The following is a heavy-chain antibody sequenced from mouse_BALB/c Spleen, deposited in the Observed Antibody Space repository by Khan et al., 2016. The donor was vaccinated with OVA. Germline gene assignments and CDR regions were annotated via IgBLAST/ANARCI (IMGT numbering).Heavy chain of an antibody. V-gene: IGHV1-7*01. CDR2: INPTSGYT. CDR3: TRDRIDY. J-gene: IGHJ2*01. CDR1: GYTFTTYW. Sequence: QVQLQQPGAELAKPGASVQMSCKASGYTFTTYWMHWVKQRPGQGLEWIGYINPTSGYTDYSENFKDKATLSADKSSSTAYMQLSRLTSEGSAVYYCTRDRIDYWGQGTTLTVSS.